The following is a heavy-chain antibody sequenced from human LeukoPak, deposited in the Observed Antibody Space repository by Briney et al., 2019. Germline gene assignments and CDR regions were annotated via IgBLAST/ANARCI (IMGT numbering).Heavy chain of an antibody. V-gene: IGHV4-61*01. J-gene: IGHJ4*02. Sequence: PSETLSLTCTVSGGSISSSSYYWSWIRQPPGRGLEWSGYIYYSGSTNYNPSLKSRVTISVDTSKNQFSLKLSSVTAADTAVYYCARGSSSQVNPFDYWGQGTLVTVSS. CDR1: GGSISSSSYY. D-gene: IGHD6-13*01. CDR2: IYYSGST. CDR3: ARGSSSQVNPFDY.